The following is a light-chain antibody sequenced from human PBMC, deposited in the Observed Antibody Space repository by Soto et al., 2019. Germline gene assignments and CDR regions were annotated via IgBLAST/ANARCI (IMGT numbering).Light chain of an antibody. Sequence: QSALTQPASVSGSPGQSITISCTGTSSDIGGYYYVSWYQHHPGKAPKLMIYQVSNRPSGVSNRFSGSKPGNTASLTISGLQAEDEADYYCTSYTSSSTFYVFGTGTKVTVL. CDR1: SSDIGGYYY. V-gene: IGLV2-14*01. CDR2: QVS. J-gene: IGLJ1*01. CDR3: TSYTSSSTFYV.